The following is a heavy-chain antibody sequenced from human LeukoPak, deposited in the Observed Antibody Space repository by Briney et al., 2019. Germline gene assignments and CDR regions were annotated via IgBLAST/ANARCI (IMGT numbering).Heavy chain of an antibody. J-gene: IGHJ4*02. CDR1: GYSFTSYW. CDR3: ARHYGAAGDFDY. Sequence: GESLKISCKGAGYSFTSYWISWVRQMPGKGLEWMGRIDPSDSYTNYSPSFEGHVTISADKSISTAYLQWSSLKASDIATYYCARHYGAAGDFDYWGQGTLVTVSS. V-gene: IGHV5-10-1*01. D-gene: IGHD6-13*01. CDR2: IDPSDSYT.